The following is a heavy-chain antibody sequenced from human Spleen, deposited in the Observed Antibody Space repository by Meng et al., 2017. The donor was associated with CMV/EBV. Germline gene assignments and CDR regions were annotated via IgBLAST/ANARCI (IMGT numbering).Heavy chain of an antibody. Sequence: SLTCAVSGGPINSSNWWSWVRQPPGKGLEWMGEIYHSGSTNYNPPPKSRVTISVDKSKNQFSLKLSSVTAADTAVYYCASSRTNGFDYWGQGTLVTVSS. CDR1: GGPINSSNW. V-gene: IGHV4-4*02. D-gene: IGHD1-14*01. J-gene: IGHJ4*02. CDR3: ASSRTNGFDY. CDR2: IYHSGST.